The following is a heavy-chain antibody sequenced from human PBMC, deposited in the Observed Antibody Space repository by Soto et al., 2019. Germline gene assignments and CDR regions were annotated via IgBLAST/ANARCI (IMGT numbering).Heavy chain of an antibody. V-gene: IGHV5-10-1*01. CDR1: GYSFTTYW. CDR3: ARLEKWYYNYYGLDV. CDR2: IDPGDSST. Sequence: GESLKISCQGSGYSFTTYWISWVRQMPGKGLEWMGKIDPGDSSTNYSPSFRGHISISFDRSINTAHLQFSSLKAADTAVYYCARLEKWYYNYYGLDVWGQGTMVTVSS. D-gene: IGHD1-26*01. J-gene: IGHJ6*02.